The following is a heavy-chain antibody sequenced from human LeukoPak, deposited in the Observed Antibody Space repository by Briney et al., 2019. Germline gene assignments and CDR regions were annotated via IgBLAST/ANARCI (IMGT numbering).Heavy chain of an antibody. CDR1: GFTFSSYA. J-gene: IGHJ4*02. CDR2: ISGSGGST. CDR3: AKAFWSYQFPFDY. D-gene: IGHD1-26*01. V-gene: IGHV3-23*01. Sequence: GGSLRLSCAASGFTFSSYAMSWVRQAPGKGLEWVSAISGSGGSTYYADSVKGRFTISRDNSKNMLYLQMNSLRAEDTAVYYCAKAFWSYQFPFDYWGQGTLVTVSS.